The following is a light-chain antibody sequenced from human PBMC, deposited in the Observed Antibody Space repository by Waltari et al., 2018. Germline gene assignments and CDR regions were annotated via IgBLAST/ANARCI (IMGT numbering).Light chain of an antibody. CDR3: QQRSSWPLT. J-gene: IGKJ4*01. CDR1: QIVRNY. Sequence: EIVLIQSPATLALSPVERATPSCRASQIVRNYLAWFQQKPGQVPRPLIYDTSNRGTGVPARFSGSGSGTDFTLTISSLESEDFAVYYCQQRSSWPLTFGGGTKVQIK. V-gene: IGKV3-11*01. CDR2: DTS.